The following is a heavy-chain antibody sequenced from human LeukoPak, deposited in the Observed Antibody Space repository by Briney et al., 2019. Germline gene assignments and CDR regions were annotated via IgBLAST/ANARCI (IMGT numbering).Heavy chain of an antibody. D-gene: IGHD3-10*01. J-gene: IGHJ4*02. CDR2: IFHDGVT. CDR3: ARGMGNGSGSH. Sequence: SETLSLTCAVSGASISGNYWSWIRQSPEKGLEWIGHIFHDGVTDYNPSLKSRVTILADTSKNQFSLRLTSVTAADTAVYYCARGMGNGSGSHWGQGTLVTVSS. V-gene: IGHV4-59*01. CDR1: GASISGNY.